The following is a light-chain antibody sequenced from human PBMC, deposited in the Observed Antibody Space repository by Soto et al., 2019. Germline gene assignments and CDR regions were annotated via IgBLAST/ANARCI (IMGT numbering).Light chain of an antibody. CDR2: GAS. Sequence: EIVLTQSPGTLSLSPGERATLYCRASQSISSSYLAWYQQKPGQAPRLLIYGASSRAIGIPDRFSGSGSGTYFTFTISRLEPEDFAVYYCQQYGRTFGQGTKVDIK. V-gene: IGKV3-20*01. CDR3: QQYGRT. CDR1: QSISSSY. J-gene: IGKJ1*01.